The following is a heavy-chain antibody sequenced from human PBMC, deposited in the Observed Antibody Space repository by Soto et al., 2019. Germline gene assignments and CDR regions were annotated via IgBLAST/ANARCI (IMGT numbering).Heavy chain of an antibody. D-gene: IGHD6-19*01. J-gene: IGHJ1*01. CDR1: GFTFSSYA. CDR2: ISGSGDST. CDR3: AECVPGIAVAGTGYFPH. Sequence: EVQLLEAGGGLVQPGGSLRLSCAASGFTFSSYAMSWVRQAPGKGLEWVSGISGSGDSTYYADSVKGRFTISRENSKNTRYQQMTSLGTEDTGVYYCAECVPGIAVAGTGYFPHWGQGTLVTVSS. V-gene: IGHV3-23*01.